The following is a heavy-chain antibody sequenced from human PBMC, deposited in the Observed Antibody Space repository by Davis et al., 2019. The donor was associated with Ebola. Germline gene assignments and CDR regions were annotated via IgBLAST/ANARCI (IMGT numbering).Heavy chain of an antibody. CDR3: AKSRSGWYTGFDY. D-gene: IGHD6-19*01. Sequence: LSLTCAASGFTFSSYGMHWVRQAPGKGLEWVAVISYDGSNKYYADSVKGRFTISRGNSKNTLYLQMNSLRAEDTAVYYCAKSRSGWYTGFDYWGQGTLVTVSS. J-gene: IGHJ4*02. CDR2: ISYDGSNK. CDR1: GFTFSSYG. V-gene: IGHV3-30*18.